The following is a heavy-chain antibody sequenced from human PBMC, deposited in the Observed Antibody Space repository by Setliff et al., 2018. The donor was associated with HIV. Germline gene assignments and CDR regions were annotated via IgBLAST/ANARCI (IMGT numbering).Heavy chain of an antibody. Sequence: SETLSLTCFVSGVSISGHFWGWIRQPPGKGLERIGYIYTSGTTEYNPSLDSRVTISVDTSRDQFFLNLRSVTAADTALYFCARLIHTGLLYFGYWGLGMLVTVSS. CDR2: IYTSGTT. CDR1: GVSISGHF. J-gene: IGHJ4*02. CDR3: ARLIHTGLLYFGY. D-gene: IGHD2-8*02. V-gene: IGHV4-4*09.